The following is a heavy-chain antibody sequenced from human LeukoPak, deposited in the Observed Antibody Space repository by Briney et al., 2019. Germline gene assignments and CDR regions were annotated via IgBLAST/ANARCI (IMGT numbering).Heavy chain of an antibody. CDR2: LYHSGST. V-gene: IGHV4-39*01. D-gene: IGHD6-13*01. Sequence: SETLSLTCTVSGGSISSSDYYWGWIRQPPGQGLEWIGSLYHSGSTYYNPSLKSRVTISVDTSRNQFSLKMNSATVADTAVYYCARRQMVSSYYFDIWGQGILVTVSS. J-gene: IGHJ4*02. CDR3: ARRQMVSSYYFDI. CDR1: GGSISSSDYY.